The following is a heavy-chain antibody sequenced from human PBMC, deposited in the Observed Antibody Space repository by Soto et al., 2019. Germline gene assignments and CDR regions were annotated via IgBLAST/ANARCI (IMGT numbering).Heavy chain of an antibody. CDR3: ARHTATYYDFWSGYYFDY. CDR2: IYYSGST. Sequence: QLQLQESGPGLVKPSETLSLTCTVSGGSISSSSYYWGWIRQPPGQGLEWIGSIYYSGSTYYNPSLKSRVTISVDTSKNQFSLKLSSVTAADTAVYYCARHTATYYDFWSGYYFDYWGQGTLVTVSS. V-gene: IGHV4-39*01. J-gene: IGHJ4*02. CDR1: GGSISSSSYY. D-gene: IGHD3-3*01.